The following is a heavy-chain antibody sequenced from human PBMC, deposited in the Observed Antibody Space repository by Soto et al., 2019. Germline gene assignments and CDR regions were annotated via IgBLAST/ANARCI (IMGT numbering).Heavy chain of an antibody. D-gene: IGHD2-15*01. CDR1: GYTFTSYG. Sequence: QVQLVQSGAEVKKPGASVKVSCKAYGYTFTSYGISWVRQAPGQGLEWMGWISAYNGNTNYAQKLQGRVPMTTDTSTSTAYMELRSLRSDDTAVYYCARDGGDIVVVVAANALGDYWGQGTLVTVSS. V-gene: IGHV1-18*01. CDR2: ISAYNGNT. J-gene: IGHJ4*02. CDR3: ARDGGDIVVVVAANALGDY.